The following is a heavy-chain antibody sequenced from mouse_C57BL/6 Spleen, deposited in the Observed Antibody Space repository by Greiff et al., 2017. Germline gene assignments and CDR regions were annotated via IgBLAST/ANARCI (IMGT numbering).Heavy chain of an antibody. CDR1: GYAFSSSW. J-gene: IGHJ2*01. V-gene: IGHV1-82*01. D-gene: IGHD4-1*01. CDR3: ARSGELGRRGYYFDY. Sequence: LVESGPELVKPGASVKISCKASGYAFSSSWMNWVKQRPGKGLEWIGRIYPGDGDTNYNGKFKGKATLTADKSSSTAYMQLSSLTAEDSAVYFCARSGELGRRGYYFDYWGQGTTLTVSS. CDR2: IYPGDGDT.